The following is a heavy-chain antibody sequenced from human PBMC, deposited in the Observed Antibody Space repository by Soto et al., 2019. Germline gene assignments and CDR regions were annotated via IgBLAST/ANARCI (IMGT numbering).Heavy chain of an antibody. Sequence: VQLVESGGGVVQPGRSLRLSCAASGFTFSDYAMHWVRQAPGKGLEWVAVVSHDGRNTHYADSVKGRFTISRDSSKNTVSLETTSLRAEDPAVYYCRKGGRQWLVTSDFNYWGQGALVTVSS. CDR3: RKGGRQWLVTSDFNY. D-gene: IGHD6-19*01. V-gene: IGHV3-30*18. J-gene: IGHJ4*02. CDR2: VSHDGRNT. CDR1: GFTFSDYA.